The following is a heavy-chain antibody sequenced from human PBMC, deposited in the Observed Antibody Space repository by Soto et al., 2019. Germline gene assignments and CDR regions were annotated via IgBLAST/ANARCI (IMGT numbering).Heavy chain of an antibody. V-gene: IGHV3-33*01. D-gene: IGHD3-10*01. CDR3: ARSSHYTSSVLLWFGALARDDAFDI. CDR1: GFTFSSYG. Sequence: PGGSLRRSCAASGFTFSSYGMHWVRQAPGKGLEWVAVIWYDGSNKYYADSVKGRFTISRDNSKNTLYLQMNSLRAEDTAVYYCARSSHYTSSVLLWFGALARDDAFDIWGQGTMVTVSS. J-gene: IGHJ3*02. CDR2: IWYDGSNK.